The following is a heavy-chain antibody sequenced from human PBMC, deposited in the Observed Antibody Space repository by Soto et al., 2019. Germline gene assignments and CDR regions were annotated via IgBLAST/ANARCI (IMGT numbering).Heavy chain of an antibody. Sequence: LRLSCAASGLTFSSYGVHWVRQAPGKGLEWVASVSYDGSNKHYADSVKGRFTISRDNSRNTLDLQMNSLRAEDTAVYYCAKDTYYYDRSGYYTYDHWGQGTQVTVSS. J-gene: IGHJ4*02. D-gene: IGHD3-22*01. CDR2: VSYDGSNK. CDR3: AKDTYYYDRSGYYTYDH. V-gene: IGHV3-30*18. CDR1: GLTFSSYG.